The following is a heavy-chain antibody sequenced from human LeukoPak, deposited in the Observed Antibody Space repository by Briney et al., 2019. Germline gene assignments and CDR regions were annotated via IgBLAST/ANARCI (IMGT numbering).Heavy chain of an antibody. Sequence: GGSLRLSCAASGFTFSSYAMSWVRQAPGKGLEWVSAISGSGGSTYYADSVKGRFTISRDNSKNTLYLQMNSLRAEDTAVYYCAKVLVTTVTYYYYMDVWGKGTTVIVSS. CDR3: AKVLVTTVTYYYYMDV. J-gene: IGHJ6*03. D-gene: IGHD4-11*01. CDR2: ISGSGGST. CDR1: GFTFSSYA. V-gene: IGHV3-23*01.